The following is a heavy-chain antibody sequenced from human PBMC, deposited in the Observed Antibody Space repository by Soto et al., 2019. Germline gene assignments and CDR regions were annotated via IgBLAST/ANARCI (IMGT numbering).Heavy chain of an antibody. CDR1: GGGNLRDYR. D-gene: IGHD5-12*01. J-gene: IGHJ4*02. V-gene: IGHV1-69*01. Sequence: QVQLVQSGAEVKKPGSSVQVSCKASGGGNLRDYRTTWVRQAPGQGLEWMGGIIPKLGSANYAQNFQGRVTITADESTSNVYMELRSLRSEDTAVYYCARGGRGYNFGAVYWGQGTPVTVSS. CDR3: ARGGRGYNFGAVY. CDR2: IIPKLGSA.